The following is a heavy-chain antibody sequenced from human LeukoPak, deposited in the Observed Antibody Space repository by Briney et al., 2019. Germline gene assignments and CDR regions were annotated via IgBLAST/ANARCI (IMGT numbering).Heavy chain of an antibody. D-gene: IGHD5-24*01. CDR2: INHSGST. Sequence: PSETLSLTCAVFGGSFSDFFWSWIRQPPGKGLEWIGEINHSGSTNYNPSLKSRVTISLDTSKNQFSLKLNSVTAADTAVYYCARLDFGDGYNYDFDYWGQGTLVTVSS. J-gene: IGHJ4*02. CDR1: GGSFSDFF. V-gene: IGHV4-34*01. CDR3: ARLDFGDGYNYDFDY.